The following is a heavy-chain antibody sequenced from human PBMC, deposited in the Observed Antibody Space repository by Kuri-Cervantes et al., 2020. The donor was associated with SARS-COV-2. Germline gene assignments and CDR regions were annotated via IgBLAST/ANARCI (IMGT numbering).Heavy chain of an antibody. CDR2: ISPVLRVE. Sequence: SVKVSCKASGGTLSTYPVTWVRQAPGQGLEWMGRISPVLRVENYAQKFQGRVTITADKPTNKAYMELTSLRSEDTAVYYCARDSEFTRDAFEIWGQGTMVTVSS. CDR3: ARDSEFTRDAFEI. CDR1: GGTLSTYP. J-gene: IGHJ3*02. V-gene: IGHV1-69*04.